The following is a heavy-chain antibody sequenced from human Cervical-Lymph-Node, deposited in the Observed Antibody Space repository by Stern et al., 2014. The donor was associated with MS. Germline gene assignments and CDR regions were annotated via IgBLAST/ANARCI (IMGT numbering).Heavy chain of an antibody. CDR1: GD. Sequence: VQLVESGADVKKPGSSVRVSCKASGDISWLRQAPGQGLEYMGGIIRPVGTAHYTQRCQGRLTIPADKSTNTTYMELSSLRSDDTAIYYCATGAGDNWFDPWGQGTLVSVSS. J-gene: IGHJ5*02. D-gene: IGHD3-10*01. V-gene: IGHV1-69*06. CDR3: ATGAGDNWFDP. CDR2: IIRPVGTA.